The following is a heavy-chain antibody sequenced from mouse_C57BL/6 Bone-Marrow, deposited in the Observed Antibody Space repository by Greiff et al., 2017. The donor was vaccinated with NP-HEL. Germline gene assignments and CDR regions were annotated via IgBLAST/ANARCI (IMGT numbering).Heavy chain of an antibody. CDR2: ISYDGSN. CDR3: AGGNYGFDY. D-gene: IGHD2-1*01. CDR1: GYSITSGYY. V-gene: IGHV3-6*01. Sequence: EVKLMESGPGLVKPSQSLSLTCSVTGYSITSGYYWNWIRQFPGNKLEWMGYISYDGSNNYNPSLKNRISITRDTSKNQFFLKLNSVTTEDTATYYCAGGNYGFDYWGQGTTLTVSS. J-gene: IGHJ2*01.